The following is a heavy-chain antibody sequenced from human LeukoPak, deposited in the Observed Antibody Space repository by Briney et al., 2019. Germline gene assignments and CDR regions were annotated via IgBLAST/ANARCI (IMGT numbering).Heavy chain of an antibody. CDR1: GGSISSGSYY. V-gene: IGHV4-61*02. Sequence: SETLSLTCTVSGGSISSGSYYWSWIRQPAEKGLEWIGRIHTSGNTIYNPSLKSRVTISVDMSKNQFSLKLNSVTAADTAVYYCARDRNSSSSGFDPWGQGTLVTVSS. D-gene: IGHD6-6*01. CDR2: IHTSGNT. CDR3: ARDRNSSSSGFDP. J-gene: IGHJ5*02.